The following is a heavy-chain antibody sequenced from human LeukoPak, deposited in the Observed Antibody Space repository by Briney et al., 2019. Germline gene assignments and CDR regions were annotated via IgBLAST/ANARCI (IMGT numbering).Heavy chain of an antibody. D-gene: IGHD2-8*01. Sequence: PSETLSLTCAVYGGSFSGYYWSWTRQPPGKGLEWIGEINHSGSTNYNPSLKSRVTISVDTSKNQFSLKLSSVTAADTAVYYCARPRNRYCTNGVCYTGYYYGMDVWGQGTTVTVSS. CDR3: ARPRNRYCTNGVCYTGYYYGMDV. J-gene: IGHJ6*02. CDR1: GGSFSGYY. CDR2: INHSGST. V-gene: IGHV4-34*01.